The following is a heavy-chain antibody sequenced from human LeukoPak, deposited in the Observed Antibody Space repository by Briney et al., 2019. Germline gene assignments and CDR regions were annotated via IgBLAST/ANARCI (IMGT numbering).Heavy chain of an antibody. J-gene: IGHJ4*02. CDR2: INPNSGGT. D-gene: IGHD4-17*01. CDR1: GYTFTGYY. Sequence: GASVKVSCKASGYTFTGYYMHWVRQAPGQGLEWMGWINPNSGGTNYAQKFQGRVTMTRDTSISTAYMELSRLRSDDMAVYYCAREVPDGDHELNFDYWGQGTLVTVSS. CDR3: AREVPDGDHELNFDY. V-gene: IGHV1-2*02.